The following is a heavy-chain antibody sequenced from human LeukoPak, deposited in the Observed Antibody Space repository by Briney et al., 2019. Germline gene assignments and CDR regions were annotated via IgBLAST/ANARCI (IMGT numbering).Heavy chain of an antibody. Sequence: GGSLRLSCAASGPTFRDDNMSWIRLAPGKGLEFVSYISSSGKSISYADSVKGRFAISRDNAKNSLSLQMNSLRAEDTAMYYCARRGPLSHFDFWGQGTLVTVSS. D-gene: IGHD3-16*01. CDR1: GPTFRDDN. V-gene: IGHV3-11*01. CDR2: ISSSGKSI. CDR3: ARRGPLSHFDF. J-gene: IGHJ4*02.